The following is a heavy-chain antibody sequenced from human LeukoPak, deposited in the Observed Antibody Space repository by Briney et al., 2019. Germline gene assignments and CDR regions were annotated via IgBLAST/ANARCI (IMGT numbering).Heavy chain of an antibody. Sequence: PGGSLRLSCAASGFTFSSYSMNWVRQAPGKGLEWVSSISSSSSSYIYYADSVKGRFTISRDNAKNSLYLQMNSLRGEDTAVYYCARDSLRFPYYFDYWGQGTLVTVSS. CDR1: GFTFSSYS. J-gene: IGHJ4*02. CDR2: ISSSSSSYI. CDR3: ARDSLRFPYYFDY. D-gene: IGHD5-12*01. V-gene: IGHV3-21*01.